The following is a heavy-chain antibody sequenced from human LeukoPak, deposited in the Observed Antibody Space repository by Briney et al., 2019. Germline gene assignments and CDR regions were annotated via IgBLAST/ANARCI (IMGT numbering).Heavy chain of an antibody. J-gene: IGHJ6*03. CDR2: INHSGST. CDR1: GGSFSGYY. CDR3: ARGGCSGGTCYSLYYYYMDV. Sequence: ASETLSLTCAVYGGSFSGYYWSWVRQPPGKGLEWIGEINHSGSTNYNPSLKSRVTISLDTSKNQFSLNLTSATAADTAVYYCARGGCSGGTCYSLYYYYMDVWDKGTTVTVSS. V-gene: IGHV4-34*01. D-gene: IGHD2-15*01.